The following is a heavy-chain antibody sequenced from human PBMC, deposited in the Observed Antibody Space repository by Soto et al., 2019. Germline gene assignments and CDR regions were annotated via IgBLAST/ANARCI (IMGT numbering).Heavy chain of an antibody. CDR1: GYTLTELS. V-gene: IGHV1-24*01. Sequence: ASVKVSCKVSGYTLTELSMHCVRQAPGKGLEWMGGFDPEDGETIYAQKFQGRVTMTEDTSIDTAYMELSSLRSEDTAVYYCATDMTTVSSYYFDYWGQGTLVTVSS. J-gene: IGHJ4*02. CDR2: FDPEDGET. D-gene: IGHD4-17*01. CDR3: ATDMTTVSSYYFDY.